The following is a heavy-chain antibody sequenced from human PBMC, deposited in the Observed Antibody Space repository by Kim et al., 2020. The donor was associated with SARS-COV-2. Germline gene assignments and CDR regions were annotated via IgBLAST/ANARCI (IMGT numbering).Heavy chain of an antibody. D-gene: IGHD1-26*01. CDR3: AKSFSGSYFGYDY. CDR1: GFTFNTYG. J-gene: IGHJ4*02. V-gene: IGHV3-30*18. Sequence: GGSLRLSCAASGFTFNTYGMHWVRQAPGKGLEGVAVISYDGSNKYYADSVKGRFTISRDNSKNTLYLQMNSLRIEDTAVYYCAKSFSGSYFGYDYWGRGTLVTVSS. CDR2: ISYDGSNK.